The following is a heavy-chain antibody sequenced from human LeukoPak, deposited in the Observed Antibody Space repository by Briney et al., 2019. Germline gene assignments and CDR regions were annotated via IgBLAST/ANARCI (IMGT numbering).Heavy chain of an antibody. CDR1: GYTFTGYY. V-gene: IGHV1-2*02. CDR3: ARKRGYYYGMDV. J-gene: IGHJ6*02. Sequence: ASVKVSCKASGYTFTGYYMHWVRQAPGQGLEWMGWINPNSGSTNYAQKFQGRVTMTRDTSISTAYMELSRLRSDDTAVYYRARKRGYYYGMDVWGQGATVTVSS. CDR2: INPNSGST.